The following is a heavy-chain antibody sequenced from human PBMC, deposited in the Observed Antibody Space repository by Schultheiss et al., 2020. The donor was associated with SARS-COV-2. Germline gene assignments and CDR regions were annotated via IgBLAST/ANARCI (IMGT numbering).Heavy chain of an antibody. Sequence: GGSLRLSCAASGFTFSSYAMSWVRQAPGKGLEWVSAISGSGGSTYYADSVKGRFTISRDNAKNSLYLQMNSLRAEDTAVYYCARDLGAEDAFDIWGQGTMVTVSS. CDR1: GFTFSSYA. D-gene: IGHD3-16*01. V-gene: IGHV3-23*01. CDR3: ARDLGAEDAFDI. J-gene: IGHJ3*02. CDR2: ISGSGGST.